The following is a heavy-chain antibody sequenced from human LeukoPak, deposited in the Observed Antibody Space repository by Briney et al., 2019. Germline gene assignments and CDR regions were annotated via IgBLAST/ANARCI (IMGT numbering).Heavy chain of an antibody. D-gene: IGHD3-3*01. J-gene: IGHJ5*02. V-gene: IGHV4-39*01. CDR1: GGSIRSSNYY. Sequence: PSETLSLTCSVSGGSIRSSNYYWGWIRQPPGKGLEWIGSIFYDGNTYSNPSVRSRVTIFVDTSKNQFSLKLTSVTAADTAVYYCARVFDIWSGPFNWFDPWGQGTLVTVSA. CDR2: IFYDGNT. CDR3: ARVFDIWSGPFNWFDP.